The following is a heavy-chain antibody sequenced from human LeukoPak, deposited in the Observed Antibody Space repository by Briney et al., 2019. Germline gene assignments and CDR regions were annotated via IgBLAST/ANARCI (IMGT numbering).Heavy chain of an antibody. D-gene: IGHD3-3*01. J-gene: IGHJ4*02. CDR2: ISSSSSYI. Sequence: GGSLRLSCAASGFTFSSYSMNWVRQAPGKGLEWVSSISSSSSYIYYADSVKGRFTISRDNAKNSLYLQMNSLRAEDTAVYYCARSPSEIEYDFWSGYLRPDFDYWGQGTLVTVSS. V-gene: IGHV3-21*04. CDR3: ARSPSEIEYDFWSGYLRPDFDY. CDR1: GFTFSSYS.